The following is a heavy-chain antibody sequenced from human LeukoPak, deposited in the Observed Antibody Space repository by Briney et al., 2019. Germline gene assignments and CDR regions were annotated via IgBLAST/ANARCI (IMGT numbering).Heavy chain of an antibody. V-gene: IGHV3-48*01. CDR3: ARDLDGYNYNYFDY. D-gene: IGHD5-24*01. CDR2: ISPRSETI. Sequence: GGSLRLSCEGSGFTFSLYSMNWVRQAPGKGLEWLSYISPRSETIYYTDSVEGRFTISRDNAKNSLYLQMNSLRAEDTAVYYCARDLDGYNYNYFDYWGQGTLVTVSS. J-gene: IGHJ4*02. CDR1: GFTFSLYS.